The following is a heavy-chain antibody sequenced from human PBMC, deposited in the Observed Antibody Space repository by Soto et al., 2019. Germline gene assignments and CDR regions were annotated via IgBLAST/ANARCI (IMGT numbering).Heavy chain of an antibody. CDR2: IYYSGST. Sequence: QVHLQESGPGLVKPSETLSLTCTVSGGSISSYYWSWIRQPPGKGLEWIGYIYYSGSTNYNPSLKSRVTISVDTSMNQSSLKLSSVTAADTAVYYCARHSAYYDILTGYYPGEFELWGRCTLVTVSS. CDR1: GGSISSYY. J-gene: IGHJ2*01. V-gene: IGHV4-59*08. D-gene: IGHD3-9*01. CDR3: ARHSAYYDILTGYYPGEFEL.